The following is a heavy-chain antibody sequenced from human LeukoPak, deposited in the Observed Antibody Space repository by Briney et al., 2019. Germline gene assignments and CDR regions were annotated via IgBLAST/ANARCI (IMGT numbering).Heavy chain of an antibody. J-gene: IGHJ4*02. CDR1: GYTFTSYA. CDR3: ATTPPEGYYYDSSGYTPKY. Sequence: ASVNVSCKASGYTFTSYAMNWLRQAPGQGLEWMGWINTNTGNPTYAQGFTGRFVFSLDTSVSTAYLQISSLKAEDTAVYYCATTPPEGYYYDSSGYTPKYWGQGTLVTVSS. D-gene: IGHD3-22*01. CDR2: INTNTGNP. V-gene: IGHV7-4-1*02.